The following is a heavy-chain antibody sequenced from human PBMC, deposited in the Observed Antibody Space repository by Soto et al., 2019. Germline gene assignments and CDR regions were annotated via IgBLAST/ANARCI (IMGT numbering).Heavy chain of an antibody. CDR3: ARAYTEYCSSTSCYSGNWFDP. Sequence: SETLSLTCTVSGGSISSYYWSWIRQPPGKGLEWIGYIYYSGSTNYNPSLKSRVTISVDTSKNQFSLKLCSVTAADTAVYYCARAYTEYCSSTSCYSGNWFDPWGQGTLVTVS. CDR1: GGSISSYY. J-gene: IGHJ5*02. D-gene: IGHD2-2*01. V-gene: IGHV4-59*01. CDR2: IYYSGST.